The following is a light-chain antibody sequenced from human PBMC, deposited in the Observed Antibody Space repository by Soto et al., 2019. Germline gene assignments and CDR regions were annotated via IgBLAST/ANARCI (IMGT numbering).Light chain of an antibody. Sequence: IQMPQSQSSVSASVGERVTIACRRSQGISTWVVWYQQKPGAAPKLLIHPSSNLQSGVPSRFSGSGSGTDFTLTISSLQPEDFATYYCQQANSFPLTFGPGTKVDIK. J-gene: IGKJ3*01. CDR1: QGISTW. CDR2: PSS. CDR3: QQANSFPLT. V-gene: IGKV1-12*01.